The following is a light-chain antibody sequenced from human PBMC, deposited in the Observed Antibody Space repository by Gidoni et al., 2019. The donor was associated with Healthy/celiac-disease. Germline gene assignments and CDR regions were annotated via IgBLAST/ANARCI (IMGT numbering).Light chain of an antibody. CDR3: QAWDSSTVVV. J-gene: IGLJ2*01. CDR1: KLGDKY. CDR2: QDS. V-gene: IGLV3-1*01. Sequence: SHELTQPPSVSVSPGQTASITCSGDKLGDKYACWYQQKPGQSPVLVIYQDSKRPSGIPERFSGSNSGNTATLTISGTQAMDEADYYCQAWDSSTVVVFGGGTKLTVL.